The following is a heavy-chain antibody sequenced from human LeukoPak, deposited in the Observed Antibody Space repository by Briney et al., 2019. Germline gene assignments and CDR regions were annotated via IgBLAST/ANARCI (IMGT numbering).Heavy chain of an antibody. D-gene: IGHD3-22*01. J-gene: IGHJ4*02. V-gene: IGHV3-53*01. CDR2: IYRGEST. CDR1: GFTVGSCY. Sequence: PGGSLRLSCVASGFTVGSCYMRWVRQAPGKGLEWVSVIYRGESTHYADSVQGRFTISRDNSKNTVYLQMNNLRVEDTAVYYCARDRALYDSSGYADYWGQGTLVTVSS. CDR3: ARDRALYDSSGYADY.